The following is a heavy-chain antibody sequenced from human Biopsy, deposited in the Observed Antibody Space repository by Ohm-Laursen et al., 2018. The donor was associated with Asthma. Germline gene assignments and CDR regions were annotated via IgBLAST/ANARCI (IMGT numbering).Heavy chain of an antibody. D-gene: IGHD1-26*01. CDR2: ISFDGSNK. J-gene: IGHJ4*02. CDR3: AKDVFPGWELRRGPDY. Sequence: SLRLSCSASGFSISSYGMHWVRQAPGKGLDWVAVISFDGSNKNYTDSVKGRFTISRDNSRNMLHLQMNSLRAEDTAVYYCAKDVFPGWELRRGPDYWGQGTLVTVSS. CDR1: GFSISSYG. V-gene: IGHV3-30*18.